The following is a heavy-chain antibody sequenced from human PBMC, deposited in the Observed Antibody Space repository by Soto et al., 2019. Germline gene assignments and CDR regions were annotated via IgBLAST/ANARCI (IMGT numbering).Heavy chain of an antibody. D-gene: IGHD3-22*01. V-gene: IGHV3-30*18. J-gene: IGHJ5*02. CDR2: ISSDGSNK. Sequence: QVQLVESGGGVVQPGRSLRLSCAVSGFTFSSYGMHWVRQAPGQGLEWVAVISSDGSNKYYADSVKGRFTISRDNSKNTLYLQMLSLRAEDTAVYYCAKAHYDSSGYNWFDPWGQGSLVTVSS. CDR3: AKAHYDSSGYNWFDP. CDR1: GFTFSSYG.